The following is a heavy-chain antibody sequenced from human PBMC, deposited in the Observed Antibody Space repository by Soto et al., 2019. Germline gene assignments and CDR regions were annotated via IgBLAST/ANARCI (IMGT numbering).Heavy chain of an antibody. J-gene: IGHJ3*02. CDR1: GYTFTNFG. V-gene: IGHV1-18*01. Sequence: ASVKVSCKTSGYTFTNFGLSWVRQAPGQGLEWMGWISAYNGTANYAQKFQGRVTITADESTSTAYMELSSLRSEDTAVYYCARVVEYYDSSGYLDAFDIWGQGTMVTVSS. D-gene: IGHD3-22*01. CDR3: ARVVEYYDSSGYLDAFDI. CDR2: ISAYNGTA.